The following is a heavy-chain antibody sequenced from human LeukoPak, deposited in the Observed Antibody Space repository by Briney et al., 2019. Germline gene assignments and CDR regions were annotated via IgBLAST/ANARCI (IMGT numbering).Heavy chain of an antibody. D-gene: IGHD2-2*01. CDR3: ARYQNTWFDP. V-gene: IGHV3-7*01. CDR1: GFTFSSSW. CDR2: IKHDGREK. Sequence: PGGSLRLSCAASGFTFSSSWMSWVRQAPGKGLEWVANIKHDGREKYSLDSVKGRFTISRDNAKNSLYLEMNSLRVEDTAVYYCARYQNTWFDPWGQGTLVTVTS. J-gene: IGHJ5*02.